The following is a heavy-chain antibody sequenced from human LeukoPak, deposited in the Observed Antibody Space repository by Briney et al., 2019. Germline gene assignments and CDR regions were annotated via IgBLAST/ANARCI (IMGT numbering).Heavy chain of an antibody. CDR2: ISSSSSTI. D-gene: IGHD4-23*01. Sequence: GGSLRLSCAASGFTFSSYSMKWVRQAPGKGLEWVSYISSSSSTIYYADSVKGRFTISRDNAKNSLYLQMNSLRAEDTAVYYCASSTGGKSDYWGQGTLVTVSS. J-gene: IGHJ4*02. CDR1: GFTFSSYS. V-gene: IGHV3-48*01. CDR3: ASSTGGKSDY.